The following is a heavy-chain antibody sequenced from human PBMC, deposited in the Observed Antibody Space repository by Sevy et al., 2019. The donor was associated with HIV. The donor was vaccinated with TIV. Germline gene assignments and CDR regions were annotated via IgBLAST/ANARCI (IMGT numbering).Heavy chain of an antibody. D-gene: IGHD5-18*01. CDR3: AREDEDTAMDPYYYYGMDV. CDR1: GFTFSSYA. V-gene: IGHV3-30-3*01. J-gene: IGHJ6*02. Sequence: GGSLRLSCAASGFTFSSYAMHWVRQAPGKGLEWVAVISYDGSNKYYADSMKGRFTISRDNSKNTLYLQMNSLRAEDTAVYYCAREDEDTAMDPYYYYGMDVWGQGTTVTVSS. CDR2: ISYDGSNK.